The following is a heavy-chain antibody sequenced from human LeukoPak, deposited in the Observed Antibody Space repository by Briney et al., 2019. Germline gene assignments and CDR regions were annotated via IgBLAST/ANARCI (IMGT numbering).Heavy chain of an antibody. CDR1: AFTFGDYA. Sequence: PGGSLRLSCTASAFTFGDYAMSWVRQAPGKGLEWVGFIRSKAYGGTTEYAASVKGRFTISRDDSKSIAYLQMNSLKTEDTAVYYCTRMNYYYGMDVWGQGTTVTVSS. V-gene: IGHV3-49*04. J-gene: IGHJ6*02. CDR3: TRMNYYYGMDV. CDR2: IRSKAYGGTT.